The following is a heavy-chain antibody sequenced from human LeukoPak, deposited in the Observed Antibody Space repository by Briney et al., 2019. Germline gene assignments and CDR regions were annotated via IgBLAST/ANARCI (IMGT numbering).Heavy chain of an antibody. J-gene: IGHJ6*02. CDR2: INHGGST. V-gene: IGHV4-34*01. CDR3: AGQWELRYYGMDV. D-gene: IGHD1-26*01. Sequence: SETLSLTCAVYGGSFSGYYWSWIRQPPGKGLEWIGEINHGGSTNYNPSLKSRVTISVDTSKNQFSLKLSSVTAADTAVYYCAGQWELRYYGMDVWGQGTTVTVSS. CDR1: GGSFSGYY.